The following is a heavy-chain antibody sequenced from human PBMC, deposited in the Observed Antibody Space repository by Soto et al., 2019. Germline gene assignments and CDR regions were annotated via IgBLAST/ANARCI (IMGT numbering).Heavy chain of an antibody. D-gene: IGHD1-7*01. V-gene: IGHV1-69*13. J-gene: IGHJ4*02. Sequence: SVKVSCNASGGTFSSYAISWVRQAPGQGLEWMGGIIPIFGTANYAQKFQGRVTITADESTSTAYMELSSLRSEDTAVYYCASRGTYESIFDYWGQGTLVTVSS. CDR2: IIPIFGTA. CDR1: GGTFSSYA. CDR3: ASRGTYESIFDY.